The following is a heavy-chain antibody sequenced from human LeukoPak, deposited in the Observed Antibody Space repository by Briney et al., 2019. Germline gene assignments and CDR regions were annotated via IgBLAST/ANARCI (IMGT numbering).Heavy chain of an antibody. V-gene: IGHV3-66*02. Sequence: GGSLRLSCAASGFTFSSYTMSWVRQAPGEGLEWLSAINGRGNKYYADSVKGRFTISRDNSKNTLYLQMNSLRAEDTAVYYCARPGSDEWGFFLGYWGPGTLVTVSS. CDR2: INGRGNK. D-gene: IGHD2/OR15-2a*01. CDR1: GFTFSSYT. J-gene: IGHJ4*01. CDR3: ARPGSDEWGFFLGY.